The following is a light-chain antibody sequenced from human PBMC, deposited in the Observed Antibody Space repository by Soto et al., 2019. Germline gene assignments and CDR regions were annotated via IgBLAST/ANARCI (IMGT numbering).Light chain of an antibody. CDR1: SSNIGSNT. CDR2: NNN. CDR3: AAWDDSLNGVV. V-gene: IGLV1-44*01. Sequence: QSVLTQPPSASGTPGQWVTISCSGSSSNIGSNTGNWYQQLPGTAPKLLIYNNNQRPSGVPDRFSGAKSGTSTSLAISGLQSEDEADYDCAAWDDSLNGVVFGGGTKLTVL. J-gene: IGLJ2*01.